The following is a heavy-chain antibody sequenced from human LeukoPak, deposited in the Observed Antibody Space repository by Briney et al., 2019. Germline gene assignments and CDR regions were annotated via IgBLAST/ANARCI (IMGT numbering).Heavy chain of an antibody. D-gene: IGHD3-16*01. CDR1: GGSISSHY. Sequence: SETLSLTCTVSGGSISSHYWSWLRQPPGKGLEWIGYIYYSGSTNYNPSLKSRVTISVDTSKNQFSLKLSSVTAADTAVYYCARVGPAGKVLDPWGQGTLVTVSS. J-gene: IGHJ5*02. CDR2: IYYSGST. CDR3: ARVGPAGKVLDP. V-gene: IGHV4-59*11.